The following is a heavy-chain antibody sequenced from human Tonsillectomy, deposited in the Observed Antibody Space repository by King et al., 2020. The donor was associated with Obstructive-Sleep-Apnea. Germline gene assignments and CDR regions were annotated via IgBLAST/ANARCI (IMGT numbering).Heavy chain of an antibody. J-gene: IGHJ3*02. Sequence: QLQESGPGLVKPSETLSLTCTVSGGSISSRSYYWGWIRQPPGKGLEWIGIIYYIGSTYYNPSLQSRVSISVDTSKNQFSLKLSSVTAADTAVYHCVRHVGALDAFDIWGQGTMVTVSS. CDR1: GGSISSRSYY. CDR2: IYYIGST. V-gene: IGHV4-39*01. CDR3: VRHVGALDAFDI. D-gene: IGHD1-26*01.